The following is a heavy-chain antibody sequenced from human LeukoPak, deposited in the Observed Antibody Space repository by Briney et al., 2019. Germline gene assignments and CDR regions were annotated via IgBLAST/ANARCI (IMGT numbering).Heavy chain of an antibody. CDR1: GFTFSSYG. Sequence: GGSLRLSCAASGFTFSSYGMHWVRQAPGKGLEWVAVISYDGSNKYYADSVKGRFTISRDNSKNTLYLQMNSLRAEDTAVYYCAKDHRSWSEYWGQGTLVTVSS. J-gene: IGHJ4*02. CDR3: AKDHRSWSEY. D-gene: IGHD6-13*01. V-gene: IGHV3-30*18. CDR2: ISYDGSNK.